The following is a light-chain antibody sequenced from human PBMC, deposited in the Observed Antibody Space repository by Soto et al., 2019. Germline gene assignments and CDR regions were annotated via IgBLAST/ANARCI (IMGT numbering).Light chain of an antibody. CDR3: QQYRSYPYT. CDR2: DAS. CDR1: QSISNC. V-gene: IGKV1-5*01. J-gene: IGKJ2*01. Sequence: MTQSPSTLSAFVGDRVTLTCRASQSISNCLAWFQQKPGKAPKVLIYDASSLESGVPSRFSGSGSGTEFTLTISSLQPDDFATYYCQQYRSYPYTFGQGTNLEIK.